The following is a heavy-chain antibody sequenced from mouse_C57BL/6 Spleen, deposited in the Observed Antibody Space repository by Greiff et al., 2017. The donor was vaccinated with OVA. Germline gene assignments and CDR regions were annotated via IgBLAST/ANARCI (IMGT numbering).Heavy chain of an antibody. D-gene: IGHD1-1*01. V-gene: IGHV5-6*01. CDR3: ARHEGLISRESWYFDV. CDR2: ISSGGSYT. CDR1: GFTFSSYG. Sequence: EVHLVESGGDLVKPGGSLKLSCAASGFTFSSYGMSWVRQTPDKRLEWVATISSGGSYTYYPDSVKGRFTISRDNAKNTLYLQMSSLKSEDTAMYYCARHEGLISRESWYFDVWGTGTTVTVSS. J-gene: IGHJ1*03.